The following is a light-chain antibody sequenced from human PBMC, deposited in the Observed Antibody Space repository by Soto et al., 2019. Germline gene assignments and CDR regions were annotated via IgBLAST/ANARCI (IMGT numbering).Light chain of an antibody. Sequence: QAVVTQEPSLTVSPGGTVTLTCGSSTGAVTSSHYPYWFQQKPGQAPRTLIYDTSNKHSWTPARFSSSLIGGKAALTLSGAQPEDEAHYYCLLSYSGPWVFGGGTKVTVL. CDR3: LLSYSGPWV. J-gene: IGLJ3*02. CDR2: DTS. V-gene: IGLV7-46*01. CDR1: TGAVTSSHY.